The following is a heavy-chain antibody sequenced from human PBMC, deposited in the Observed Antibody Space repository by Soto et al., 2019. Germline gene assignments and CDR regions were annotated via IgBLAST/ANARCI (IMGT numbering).Heavy chain of an antibody. J-gene: IGHJ4*02. CDR2: IYYNGNT. CDR3: ARATWYSEY. V-gene: IGHV4-59*11. CDR1: GGSISNHY. Sequence: QVQLQESGPGLVKPSETLSLTCTVSGGSISNHYWIWIRQPPGKGLEWIGYIYYNGNTNYNPSLKSRVTMSVDTSKNQISLRLSSVTAADTAVYYCARATWYSEYWGQGTLVTVSS. D-gene: IGHD2-21*02.